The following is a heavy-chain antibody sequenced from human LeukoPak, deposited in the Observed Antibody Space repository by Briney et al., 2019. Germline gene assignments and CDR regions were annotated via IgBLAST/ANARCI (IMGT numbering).Heavy chain of an antibody. CDR3: AKDRGIAAANRWYYFDY. V-gene: IGHV3-23*01. D-gene: IGHD6-13*01. Sequence: GGSLRLSCAASGFTFSSYAMSWVRQAPGKGLEWVLAISGSGGSTYYADSVKGRFTISRDNSKNTLYLQMNSLRAEDTAVYYCAKDRGIAAANRWYYFDYWGQGTLVTVSS. J-gene: IGHJ4*02. CDR2: ISGSGGST. CDR1: GFTFSSYA.